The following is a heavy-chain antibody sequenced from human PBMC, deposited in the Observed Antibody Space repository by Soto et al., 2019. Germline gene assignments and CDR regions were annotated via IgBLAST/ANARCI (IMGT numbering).Heavy chain of an antibody. CDR1: GFTFSSFE. CDR2: IGRSGETI. D-gene: IGHD6-6*01. Sequence: LRLSCVGSGFTFSSFEMNWVRQTPGKGLEWLSYIGRSGETIYYADSVKSRFTISRDNAKSSLFLQMTGLRDEDTGIYYCARDSRGGAARRPTFYYWGRGTLVTV. CDR3: ARDSRGGAARRPTFYY. J-gene: IGHJ4*02. V-gene: IGHV3-48*03.